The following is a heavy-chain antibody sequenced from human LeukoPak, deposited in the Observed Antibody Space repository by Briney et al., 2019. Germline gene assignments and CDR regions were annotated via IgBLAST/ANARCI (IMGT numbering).Heavy chain of an antibody. J-gene: IGHJ4*02. CDR1: GFIFSSYT. V-gene: IGHV3-21*01. CDR2: ISSSSSYI. CDR3: ARKPKSWYISVSTDG. Sequence: GGSLRLSCVASGFIFSSYTMNWVRQAPGKGLEWVSSISSSSSYIYYADSMKGRFTISRDNAKNSLYLQMNSLRADDTALYYGARKPKSWYISVSTDGWGQGTLVTVSS. D-gene: IGHD6-13*01.